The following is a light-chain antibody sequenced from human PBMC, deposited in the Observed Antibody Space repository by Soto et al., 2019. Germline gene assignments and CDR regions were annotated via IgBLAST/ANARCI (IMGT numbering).Light chain of an antibody. CDR1: QSVSSSF. Sequence: EIVLTQSPGTLSLSPGERATLSCRASQSVSSSFLAWYQQKPGQAPRLLIYGASSRATGIPDRFSGSGSGTDFTLTISRLEPEDVAVYYCQQYGSSPPWKFGQGTKVDIK. V-gene: IGKV3-20*01. CDR2: GAS. CDR3: QQYGSSPPWK. J-gene: IGKJ1*01.